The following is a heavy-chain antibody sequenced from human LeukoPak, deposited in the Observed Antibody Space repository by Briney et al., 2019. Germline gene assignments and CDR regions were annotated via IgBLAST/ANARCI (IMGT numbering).Heavy chain of an antibody. Sequence: GASVRVSCTASGYTFTSYGISWVRQAPGQGLEWMGWISAYNGNTNYAQKLQGRVTMTTDTSTSTAYMELRTLRSDDTAVYYCARDRGPYDILTGGDYWGQGTLVTVSS. CDR3: ARDRGPYDILTGGDY. J-gene: IGHJ4*02. V-gene: IGHV1-18*01. D-gene: IGHD3-9*01. CDR1: GYTFTSYG. CDR2: ISAYNGNT.